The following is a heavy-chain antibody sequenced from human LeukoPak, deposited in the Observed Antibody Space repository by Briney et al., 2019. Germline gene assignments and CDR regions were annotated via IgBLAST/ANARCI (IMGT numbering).Heavy chain of an antibody. CDR1: GYTFTSYA. J-gene: IGHJ5*02. CDR3: ARSDIVVVPAAIQPNWFDP. Sequence: VASVKVSCKASGYTFTSYAMNWVRQAPGQGLEWMGWINTNTGNPTYAQGFTGRFVFSLDTSASTAYLQISSLKAEDTAVYYCARSDIVVVPAAIQPNWFDPWGQGTLVTVSS. V-gene: IGHV7-4-1*02. D-gene: IGHD2-2*01. CDR2: INTNTGNP.